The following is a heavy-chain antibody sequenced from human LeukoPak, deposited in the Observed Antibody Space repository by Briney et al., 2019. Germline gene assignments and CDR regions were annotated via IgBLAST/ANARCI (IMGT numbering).Heavy chain of an antibody. CDR3: ARGGRHYYDSSGYYYAIDAFDI. CDR2: IHYSGTT. J-gene: IGHJ3*02. V-gene: IGHV4-59*01. Sequence: KPSETLSLTCTVSGGSISNYYWNWIRQPPGKGLELIGYIHYSGTTNYNPSLKSRVSMSVDTSKNQFSLKLSSVTAADTAVYYCARGGRHYYDSSGYYYAIDAFDIWGQGTMVTVSS. CDR1: GGSISNYY. D-gene: IGHD3-22*01.